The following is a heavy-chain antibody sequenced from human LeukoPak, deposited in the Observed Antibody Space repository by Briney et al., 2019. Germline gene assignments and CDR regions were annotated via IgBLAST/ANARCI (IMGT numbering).Heavy chain of an antibody. J-gene: IGHJ4*02. Sequence: ASVKVSCKTSGYTFTTYDINWVRQATGQGLEWMGWMNPNSGNTGYAQKFQGRVTITRNTSISTAYMELSSLRSEDTAVYYCARALDFSGSYSFDYWGQGTLVTVSS. D-gene: IGHD1-26*01. CDR3: ARALDFSGSYSFDY. V-gene: IGHV1-8*01. CDR1: GYTFTTYD. CDR2: MNPNSGNT.